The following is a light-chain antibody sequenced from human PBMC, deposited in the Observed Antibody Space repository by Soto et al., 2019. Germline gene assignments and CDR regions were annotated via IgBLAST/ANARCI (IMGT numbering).Light chain of an antibody. J-gene: IGLJ3*02. CDR2: LNSDGSH. V-gene: IGLV4-69*01. Sequence: QSVLTQSPSASASLGASVKLTCTLSSGHSSYAIAWHQQQPEKGPRYLMKLNSDGSHSKGDGIPDRFSGSSSGAERYLTISSLQSEDEADYYCQTWGTGFWVFGGGTKLPS. CDR1: SGHSSYA. CDR3: QTWGTGFWV.